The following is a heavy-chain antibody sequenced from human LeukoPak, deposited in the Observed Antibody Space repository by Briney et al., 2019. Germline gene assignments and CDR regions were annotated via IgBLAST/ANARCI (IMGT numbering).Heavy chain of an antibody. V-gene: IGHV4-4*02. CDR2: IYHSGST. Sequence: PSETLSLTCAVSGGSISSSNWWSWVRQPPGKGLEWIGEIYHSGSTNYNPSLKSRVTISVDKSKNQFSLKLSSVTAADTAVYYCAREGSSGWYGAYYFDYWGQGTLVTVSS. CDR1: GGSISSSNW. J-gene: IGHJ4*02. D-gene: IGHD6-19*01. CDR3: AREGSSGWYGAYYFDY.